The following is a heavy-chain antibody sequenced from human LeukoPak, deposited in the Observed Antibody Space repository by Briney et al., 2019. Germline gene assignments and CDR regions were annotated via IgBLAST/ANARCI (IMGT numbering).Heavy chain of an antibody. D-gene: IGHD5-24*01. CDR3: ARDLGGRMGLSAV. CDR2: IYSDGST. J-gene: IGHJ6*02. CDR1: GFTVSSNY. Sequence: GGSLRLSCAASGFTVSSNYMSWVRQAPGKGLEWVSVIYSDGSTNYADSVKGRFTISRDSSKNTLYLQMNSLRAEDTAVYYCARDLGGRMGLSAVWGQGTTVTVSS. V-gene: IGHV3-53*01.